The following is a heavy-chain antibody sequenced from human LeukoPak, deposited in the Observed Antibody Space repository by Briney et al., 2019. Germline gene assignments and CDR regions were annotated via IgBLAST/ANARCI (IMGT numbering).Heavy chain of an antibody. J-gene: IGHJ5*02. CDR2: IYSSGST. Sequence: PSETLSLTCAVYGGSFSGYYWTWIHQSPGKGLEWIGRIYSSGSTDYNPSLKSRVTMSVDTSKNKFSLKLSSVTAADTAVYYCARDSGTTGEVKFDPWGQGTLVTVSS. CDR1: GGSFSGYY. CDR3: ARDSGTTGEVKFDP. V-gene: IGHV4-4*07. D-gene: IGHD3-10*01.